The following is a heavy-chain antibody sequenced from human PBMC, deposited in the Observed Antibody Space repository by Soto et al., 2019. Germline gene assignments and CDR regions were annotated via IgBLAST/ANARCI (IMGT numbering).Heavy chain of an antibody. D-gene: IGHD3-3*01. CDR2: IYYSGST. J-gene: IGHJ6*02. CDR3: ARVTIFGVVITNYYYYGMDV. Sequence: SETLSLTCTVSGGSVSSGSYYWSWIRQPPGKGLEWIGYIYYSGSTNYNPSLKSRVTISVDTSKNQFSLKLSSVTAADTAVYYCARVTIFGVVITNYYYYGMDVWGQGTTVTVSS. V-gene: IGHV4-61*01. CDR1: GGSVSSGSYY.